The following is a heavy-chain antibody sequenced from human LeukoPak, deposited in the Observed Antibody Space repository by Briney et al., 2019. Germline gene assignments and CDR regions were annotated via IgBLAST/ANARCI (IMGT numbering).Heavy chain of an antibody. V-gene: IGHV3-9*01. CDR1: GFTFDDYA. Sequence: GGSPRLSCAASGFTFDDYAMHWVRQAPGKGLEWVSGIGWNSGGIVYADSVKGRFTISRDNAKNSLYLQMNSLRAEDTAVYYCARGLGPTYYYDSSGYLPYYWGQGTLVTVSS. D-gene: IGHD3-22*01. J-gene: IGHJ4*02. CDR3: ARGLGPTYYYDSSGYLPYY. CDR2: IGWNSGGI.